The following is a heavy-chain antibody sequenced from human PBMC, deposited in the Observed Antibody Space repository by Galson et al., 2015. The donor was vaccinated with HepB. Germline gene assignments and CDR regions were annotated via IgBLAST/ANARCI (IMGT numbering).Heavy chain of an antibody. CDR3: ARTLYCSGGSCYYYYGMDV. D-gene: IGHD2-15*01. CDR1: GYSFTSYW. CDR2: IDPSDSYT. V-gene: IGHV5-10-1*01. J-gene: IGHJ6*02. Sequence: QSGAEVKKPGESLRISCKGSGYSFTSYWISWVRQMPGKGLEWMGRIDPSDSYTNYSPSFQGHVTISADKSISTAYLQWSSLKASDTAMYYCARTLYCSGGSCYYYYGMDVWGQGTTVTVSS.